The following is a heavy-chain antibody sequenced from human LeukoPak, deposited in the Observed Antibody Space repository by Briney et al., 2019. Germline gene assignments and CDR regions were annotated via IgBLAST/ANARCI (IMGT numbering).Heavy chain of an antibody. Sequence: GGSLRLSCTASGFGIGASFINWVRQAPGKGLEWVSSISSSSSYIYYADSVKGRFTISRDNAKNSLYLQMNSLRAEDTAVYYCAGDYYDSSGYSYFDYWGQGTLVTVSS. CDR2: ISSSSSYI. V-gene: IGHV3-21*01. CDR3: AGDYYDSSGYSYFDY. D-gene: IGHD3-22*01. J-gene: IGHJ4*02. CDR1: GFGIGASF.